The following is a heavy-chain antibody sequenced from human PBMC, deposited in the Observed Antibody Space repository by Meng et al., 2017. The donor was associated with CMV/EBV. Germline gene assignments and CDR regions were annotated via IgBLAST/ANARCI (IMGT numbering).Heavy chain of an antibody. CDR3: AKSLRIAAAGPDYGMDV. CDR1: GFTFSSYA. J-gene: IGHJ6*02. D-gene: IGHD6-13*01. CDR2: ISWNSGSI. Sequence: SLKISCAASGFTFSSYAMHWVRQAPGKGLEWVSGISWNSGSIGYADSVKGRFTISRDNAKNSLYLQMNSLRAEDTALYYCAKSLRIAAAGPDYGMDVWGQGTTVTVSS. V-gene: IGHV3-9*01.